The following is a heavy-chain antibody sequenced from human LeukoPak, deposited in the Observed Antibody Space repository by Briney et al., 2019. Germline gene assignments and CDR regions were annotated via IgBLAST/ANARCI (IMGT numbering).Heavy chain of an antibody. CDR1: GGSFSGYY. D-gene: IGHD6-13*01. CDR3: ARDLGIAAAGTVYFDY. CDR2: INHSGST. Sequence: SETLSLTCAVYGGSFSGYYRSWIRQPPGKGLEWIGEINHSGSTNYNLSLKSRVTISVDTSRNQFSLKLSSVTAADTAVYYCARDLGIAAAGTVYFDYWGQGTLVTVSS. J-gene: IGHJ4*02. V-gene: IGHV4-34*01.